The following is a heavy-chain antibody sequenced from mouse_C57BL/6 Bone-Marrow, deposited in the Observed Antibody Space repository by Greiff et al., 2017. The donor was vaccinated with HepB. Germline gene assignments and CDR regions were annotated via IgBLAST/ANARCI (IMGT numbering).Heavy chain of an antibody. CDR2: IHPNSGST. V-gene: IGHV1-64*01. CDR1: GYTFTDYC. CDR3: GGNCAYYFDF. D-gene: IGHD4-1*01. Sequence: VQLQQSGAELVKPGASVKLSCKASGYTFTDYCMHWVKQRPGQGLEWIGMIHPNSGSTNYNEKFKTKATLTADKSSSTAYMQLSSLTSDDSAVYYCGGNCAYYFDFWGQGTTLTVSS. J-gene: IGHJ2*01.